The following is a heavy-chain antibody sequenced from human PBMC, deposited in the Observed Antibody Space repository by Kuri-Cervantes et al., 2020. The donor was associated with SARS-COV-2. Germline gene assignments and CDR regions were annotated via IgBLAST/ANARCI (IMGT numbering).Heavy chain of an antibody. J-gene: IGHJ4*02. CDR1: GGSFSDYY. CDR2: ISHSGST. CDR3: ARGRVDFTMIVVVITGGLYYFDN. V-gene: IGHV4-34*01. Sequence: GSLRLSCAIYGGSFSDYYWSWIRQPPGKGLEWIGEISHSGSTKYNPSLKSRVTISVDTSKNQFSLKLSSVTAADTAVYYCARGRVDFTMIVVVITGGLYYFDNWGQGTLVTVSS. D-gene: IGHD3-22*01.